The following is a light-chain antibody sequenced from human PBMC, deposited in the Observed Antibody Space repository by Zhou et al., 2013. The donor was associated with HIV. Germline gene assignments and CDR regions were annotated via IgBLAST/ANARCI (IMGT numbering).Light chain of an antibody. Sequence: DIQMTQLPSSVSASVGDRVTITCRASQGIDRWLAWFQHKPGKAPKLLIYSASNLQSDVPSRFSGSGSGTEYTLTISSLQPEDSATYFCQQAKSFPLTFGGGTKVGI. J-gene: IGKJ4*01. V-gene: IGKV1D-12*01. CDR1: QGIDRW. CDR3: QQAKSFPLT. CDR2: SAS.